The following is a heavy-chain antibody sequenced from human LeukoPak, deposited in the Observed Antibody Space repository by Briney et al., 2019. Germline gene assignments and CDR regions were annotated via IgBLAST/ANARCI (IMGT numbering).Heavy chain of an antibody. CDR3: ARDYGDSHYYYYGMDV. CDR2: ISAYNGNT. V-gene: IGHV1-18*01. CDR1: GYTFTSYG. Sequence: ASVKVSCKASGYTFTSYGISWVRQAPGQGLEWMGWISAYNGNTNYAQKLQGRVTMTTDTSTSTAYMELRSLRSDDTAVCYCARDYGDSHYYYYGMDVWGQGTTVTVSS. D-gene: IGHD4-17*01. J-gene: IGHJ6*02.